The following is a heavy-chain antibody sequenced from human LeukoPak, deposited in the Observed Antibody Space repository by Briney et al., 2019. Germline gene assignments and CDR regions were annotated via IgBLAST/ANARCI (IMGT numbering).Heavy chain of an antibody. J-gene: IGHJ5*02. CDR3: ARDEAYSGTYATT. D-gene: IGHD1-26*01. CDR2: ISSSSSTL. V-gene: IGHV3-48*01. Sequence: GGSLRLSCAASGFTFSSYSMNWVRQAPGKGLERLSYISSSSSTLFYADSVKGRFTISRDNAKNSLYLQMNSLKAEDTAIYYCARDEAYSGTYATTWGQGTLVTVSS. CDR1: GFTFSSYS.